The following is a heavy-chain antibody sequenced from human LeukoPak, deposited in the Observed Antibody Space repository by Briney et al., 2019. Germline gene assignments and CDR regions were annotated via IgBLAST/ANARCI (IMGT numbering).Heavy chain of an antibody. CDR2: IYSGGST. Sequence: GGSLRLSCAVSGFTVSSNYMSWVRQAPGKGLEWVSVIYSGGSTYYADSVKGRFTISRDNSKNTLYLQMNSLRAEDTAVYYCARDLRRAGFIDYWGQGTLVTVSS. D-gene: IGHD3-10*01. J-gene: IGHJ4*02. CDR1: GFTVSSNY. V-gene: IGHV3-53*01. CDR3: ARDLRRAGFIDY.